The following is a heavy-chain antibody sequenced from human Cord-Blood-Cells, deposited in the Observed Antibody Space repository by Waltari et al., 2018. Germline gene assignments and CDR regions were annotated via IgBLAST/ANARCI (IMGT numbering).Heavy chain of an antibody. CDR2: ISGSGGST. V-gene: IGHV3-23*01. CDR3: AKTVDFWSGYYDY. CDR1: GFTFSSYA. J-gene: IGHJ4*02. Sequence: EVQLLESGGGLVQPGGSLRLSCVASGFTFSSYAMSWVRQAPGKGLEWVSAISGSGGSTYYADSVKGRFTISRDNSKNTLYLQMNSLRAEDTAVYYCAKTVDFWSGYYDYWGQGTLVTVSS. D-gene: IGHD3-3*01.